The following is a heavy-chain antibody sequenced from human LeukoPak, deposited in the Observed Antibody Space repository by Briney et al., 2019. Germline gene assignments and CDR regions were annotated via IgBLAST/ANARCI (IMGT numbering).Heavy chain of an antibody. J-gene: IGHJ4*02. CDR3: ARGASSFWDY. CDR2: INHSGRT. Sequence: SETLSLTCAVYGGSFSGYYWSWIRQPPGKGLEWIGEINHSGRTNYNPSLKSRVTISVDTSKNQFSLKLSSVTAADTAVYYCARGASSFWDYWGQGTLVTVSS. CDR1: GGSFSGYY. V-gene: IGHV4-34*01. D-gene: IGHD6-19*01.